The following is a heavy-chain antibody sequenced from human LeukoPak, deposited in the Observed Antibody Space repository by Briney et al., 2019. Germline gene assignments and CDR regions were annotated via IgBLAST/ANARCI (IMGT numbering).Heavy chain of an antibody. CDR1: GGSISSSSYY. J-gene: IGHJ3*02. CDR3: ARHHRSSGPPLYSFDI. CDR2: IYYSGST. V-gene: IGHV4-39*01. D-gene: IGHD3-22*01. Sequence: PSETLSLTCTISGGSISSSSYYWGWIRQPPGKGLEWIGSIYYSGSTYYNPSLKSRVTISVDTSKNQFSLKLSSVTAADTAVYYCARHHRSSGPPLYSFDIWGQGTMVTVSS.